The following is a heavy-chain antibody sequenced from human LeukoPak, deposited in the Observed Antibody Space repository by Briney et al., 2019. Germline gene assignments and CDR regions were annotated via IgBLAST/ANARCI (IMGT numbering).Heavy chain of an antibody. V-gene: IGHV4-34*01. CDR2: INHSGST. CDR1: GGSISSYY. J-gene: IGHJ6*02. Sequence: SETLSLTCTVSGGSISSYYWSWIRQPPGKGLEWIGEINHSGSTNYNPSLKSRVTISVDTSKNQFSLKLSSVTAADTAVYYCARGVVEYDYSNYVVYGMDVWGQGTTVTVSS. D-gene: IGHD4-11*01. CDR3: ARGVVEYDYSNYVVYGMDV.